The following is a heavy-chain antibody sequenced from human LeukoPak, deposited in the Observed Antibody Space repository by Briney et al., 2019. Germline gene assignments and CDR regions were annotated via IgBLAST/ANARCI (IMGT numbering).Heavy chain of an antibody. CDR3: ARGHRIQLWLNPKEAATYDY. V-gene: IGHV1-24*01. CDR2: FDPEDGET. CDR1: GYTLTELS. Sequence: ASVKVSCKVSGYTLTELSMHWVRQAPGKGLEWMGGFDPEDGETIYAQKFQGRVTMTEDTSTDTAYMELSSLRSEDTAVYYCARGHRIQLWLNPKEAATYDYWGQGTLVTVSS. D-gene: IGHD5-18*01. J-gene: IGHJ4*02.